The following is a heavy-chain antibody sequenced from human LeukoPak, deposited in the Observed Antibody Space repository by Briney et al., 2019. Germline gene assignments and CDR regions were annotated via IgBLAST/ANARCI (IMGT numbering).Heavy chain of an antibody. CDR1: GYTFTGYY. V-gene: IGHV1-2*02. J-gene: IGHJ5*02. D-gene: IGHD3-10*01. CDR3: ARDSMNMVRGAKTVNWFDP. Sequence: ASVKVSCKASGYTFTGYYMHWVRQAPGQGLEWMGWINPNSGGTNYAQKFQGRVTMTRDTSISTAYMELSRLRSDDTAMYYCARDSMNMVRGAKTVNWFDPWGQGTLVTVSS. CDR2: INPNSGGT.